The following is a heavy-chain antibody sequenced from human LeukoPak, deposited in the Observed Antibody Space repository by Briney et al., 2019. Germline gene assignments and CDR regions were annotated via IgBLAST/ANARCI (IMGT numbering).Heavy chain of an antibody. Sequence: GGSLRLSCSASGFIFSNYWMTWVRPAPGKGLEWVANTKQDGSEKYYVDSVKGRFTISRDNAKKSLYLQMNSLRAEDTAVYFCARDMIILQSWGQGTLVTVSS. CDR1: GFIFSNYW. CDR2: TKQDGSEK. V-gene: IGHV3-7*04. D-gene: IGHD3-16*01. CDR3: ARDMIILQS. J-gene: IGHJ5*02.